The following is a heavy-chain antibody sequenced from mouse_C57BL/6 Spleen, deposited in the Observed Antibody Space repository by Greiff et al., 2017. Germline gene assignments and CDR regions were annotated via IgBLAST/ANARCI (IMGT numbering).Heavy chain of an antibody. CDR3: ARGRDYYFDY. CDR2: ISDGGSYT. J-gene: IGHJ2*01. CDR1: GFTFSSYA. Sequence: EVHLVESGGGLVKPGGSLKLSCAASGFTFSSYAMSWVRQTPEKRLEWVATISDGGSYTSYPDNVTGRFTSSRDNAKNILYLQMSHLKSEDTAMYYCARGRDYYFDYWGQVPTLTVYS. V-gene: IGHV5-4*01. D-gene: IGHD3-3*01.